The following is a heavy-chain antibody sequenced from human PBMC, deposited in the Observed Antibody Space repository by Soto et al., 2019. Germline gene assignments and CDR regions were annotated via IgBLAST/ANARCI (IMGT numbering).Heavy chain of an antibody. D-gene: IGHD4-17*01. J-gene: IGHJ6*02. Sequence: QVQLVESGGGVVQPGGSLRLSCTASGFTFTTFGIHWVRQAPGKGLEWVALISYDGHNKYYSDSVKGRFTISRDNYKNTLSMQMNILRAEDTAVYYCEKDLQAYGDYNSYYYGMDVWGQGTTVSVCS. CDR3: EKDLQAYGDYNSYYYGMDV. V-gene: IGHV3-30*18. CDR1: GFTFTTFG. CDR2: ISYDGHNK.